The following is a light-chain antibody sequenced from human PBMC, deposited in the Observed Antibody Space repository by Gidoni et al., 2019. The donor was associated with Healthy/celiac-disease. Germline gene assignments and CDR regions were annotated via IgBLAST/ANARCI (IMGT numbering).Light chain of an antibody. J-gene: IGKJ4*01. V-gene: IGKV3-20*01. CDR3: QQYGSSPLT. Sequence: EIVLTQFTGTLSLSPGERATLSCRASQSVSSSYFAWYQHKTGQAPRLLIYDASSRATGIPDMFSSSGSGTDFTLTISSLEPEDFAVYYCQQYGSSPLTFGGWTKVEIK. CDR2: DAS. CDR1: QSVSSSY.